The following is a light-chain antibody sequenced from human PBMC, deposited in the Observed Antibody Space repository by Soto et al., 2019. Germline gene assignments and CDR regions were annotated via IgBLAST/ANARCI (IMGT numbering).Light chain of an antibody. CDR1: QNISRY. J-gene: IGKJ1*01. V-gene: IGKV1-39*01. Sequence: DIQMTQSPSSLSASVGDRVTITCRASQNISRYFNWYQQKPGKAPDLLIYAASTLESGVPSRFGGSGSGTDFTLTISSLQPDDFATYYCQQSYATLWTFGQGTKVEI. CDR3: QQSYATLWT. CDR2: AAS.